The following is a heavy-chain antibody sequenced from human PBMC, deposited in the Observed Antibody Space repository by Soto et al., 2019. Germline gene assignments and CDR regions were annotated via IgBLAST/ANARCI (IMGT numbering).Heavy chain of an antibody. D-gene: IGHD2-8*01. Sequence: SQTLSLTCAISGDSVSTNSATWDWIRQSPSRGLEWLGRTYYRSKWYNDYAVSVKGRITSNPDTSNNQLYLQLNTVTPDDTVVYYCARLIGKSWLGSCGQGTLVTVSS. V-gene: IGHV6-1*01. CDR1: GDSVSTNSAT. J-gene: IGHJ5*01. CDR2: TYYRSKWYN. CDR3: ARLIGKSWLGS.